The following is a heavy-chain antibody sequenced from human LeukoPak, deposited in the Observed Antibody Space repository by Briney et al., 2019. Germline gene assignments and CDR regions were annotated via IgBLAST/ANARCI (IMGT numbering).Heavy chain of an antibody. V-gene: IGHV3-23*01. Sequence: PGGSPRLSCAASGFTFSSYAMTWVRQAPGKGLEWVSAISGSASSTFYADSVKGRFTISRDNSKDTLYLQMNSLRAEDTAVYYCAKDSGVGNHAFDIWGQGTILTVSS. CDR2: ISGSASST. D-gene: IGHD3-3*01. CDR3: AKDSGVGNHAFDI. CDR1: GFTFSSYA. J-gene: IGHJ3*02.